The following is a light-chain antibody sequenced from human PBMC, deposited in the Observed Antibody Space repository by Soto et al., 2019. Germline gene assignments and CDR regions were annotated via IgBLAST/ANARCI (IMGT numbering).Light chain of an antibody. CDR3: QQYHNWPPQYT. J-gene: IGKJ2*01. CDR2: GAS. CDR1: QSVASN. Sequence: EIVMTQSPASLSVSPGDGATLSCRASQSVASNVAWYQQKPGQGPRLLIHGASTRTAGVPARFSGSGSGTEFTLTISSLQYEDFAVYYCQQYHNWPPQYTFGQGTKLQIK. V-gene: IGKV3-15*01.